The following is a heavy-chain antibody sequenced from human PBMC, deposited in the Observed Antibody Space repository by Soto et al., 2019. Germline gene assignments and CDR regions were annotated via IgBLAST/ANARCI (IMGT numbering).Heavy chain of an antibody. V-gene: IGHV1-2*04. CDR2: INPNSGDT. Sequence: QVQLLQSGAELKKPGASVKVSCKASGYIFTGYYMHWVRQAPGQGLEWMGWINPNSGDTNYTQKFQGWVTRTRDTSISTAYMELSRLRSDDTAVYYCATSRISIAVAGETEYYFDYWGQGTLVTVSS. CDR3: ATSRISIAVAGETEYYFDY. J-gene: IGHJ4*02. D-gene: IGHD6-19*01. CDR1: GYIFTGYY.